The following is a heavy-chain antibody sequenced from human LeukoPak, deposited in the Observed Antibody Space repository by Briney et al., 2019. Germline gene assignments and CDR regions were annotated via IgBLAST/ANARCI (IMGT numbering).Heavy chain of an antibody. Sequence: GGSLRLSCAASGFTFSSYDINWVRQAPGKGLEGVAVIWYDGSNKYYADSVKGRFTISRDNSKNTLYLQMNSLRAEDTAVYYCAKGPYYYDSSGYLDYWGQGTLVTVSS. CDR1: GFTFSSYD. D-gene: IGHD3-22*01. J-gene: IGHJ4*02. V-gene: IGHV3-33*06. CDR2: IWYDGSNK. CDR3: AKGPYYYDSSGYLDY.